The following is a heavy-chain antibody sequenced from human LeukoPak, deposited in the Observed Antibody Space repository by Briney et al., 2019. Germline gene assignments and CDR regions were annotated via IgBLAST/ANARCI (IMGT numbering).Heavy chain of an antibody. Sequence: SQTLSLTCAISGDSVSSNSAAWNWNRQSPSRGLVWKGRKYCRSKWYNDYAVSVKSRITINPDTSKNQFSLQLNSVTPEDTAVYYCAREAVATRTRTYYFDYWGQGTLVTVSS. J-gene: IGHJ4*02. CDR3: AREAVATRTRTYYFDY. V-gene: IGHV6-1*01. D-gene: IGHD6-19*01. CDR2: KYCRSKWYN. CDR1: GDSVSSNSAA.